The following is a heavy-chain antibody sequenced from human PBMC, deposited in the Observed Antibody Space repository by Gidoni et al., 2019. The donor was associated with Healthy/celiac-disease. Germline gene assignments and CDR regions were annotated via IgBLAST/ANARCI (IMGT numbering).Heavy chain of an antibody. CDR2: ISGSGGST. Sequence: EVQLLEYGGGLVQPGGSLRLSCAASGLTFSSYALSWVRQAPGTGLEWVSAISGSGGSTYYADSVKGRFTISRDNSKNTLYLQMNSLRAEDTAVYYCAKGGCSSTSCYPRSYYYGMDVWGQGTTVTVSS. D-gene: IGHD2-2*01. J-gene: IGHJ6*02. CDR3: AKGGCSSTSCYPRSYYYGMDV. CDR1: GLTFSSYA. V-gene: IGHV3-23*01.